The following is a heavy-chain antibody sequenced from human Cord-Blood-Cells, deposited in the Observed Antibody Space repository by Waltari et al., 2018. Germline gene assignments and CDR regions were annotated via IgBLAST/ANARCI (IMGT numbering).Heavy chain of an antibody. J-gene: IGHJ3*02. Sequence: QVQLVQSGAEVKKPGSSVKVSCKASGGTFSSYAISWVRQAPGQGLEWMGGIIPIFGTANDAQKFQGRVTITADESTSRAYMELSSLRSEDTAVYYCAREVGALVRFAFDIWGQGTMVTVSS. CDR1: GGTFSSYA. CDR3: AREVGALVRFAFDI. CDR2: IIPIFGTA. V-gene: IGHV1-69*01. D-gene: IGHD1-26*01.